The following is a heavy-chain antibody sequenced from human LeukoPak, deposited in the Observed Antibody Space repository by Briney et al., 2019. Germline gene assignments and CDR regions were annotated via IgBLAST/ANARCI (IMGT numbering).Heavy chain of an antibody. CDR3: VGGLPLDY. V-gene: IGHV3-21*01. CDR2: ISGSSSYI. D-gene: IGHD3-10*01. Sequence: GGSLRLSCAASGFTFSSYSMNWVRQAPGQGLEWVLSISGSSSYIYYADSMKGRFTISRDNAKNSLYLQMNSLRVEDTALYYCVGGLPLDYWGQGALVTVSS. CDR1: GFTFSSYS. J-gene: IGHJ4*02.